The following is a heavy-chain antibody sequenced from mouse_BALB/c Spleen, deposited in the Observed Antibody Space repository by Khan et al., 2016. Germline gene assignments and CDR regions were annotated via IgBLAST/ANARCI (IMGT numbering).Heavy chain of an antibody. CDR1: GHSITSDYA. CDR2: IIYSGSP. D-gene: IGHD2-3*01. CDR3: ASDGPNYAMDY. Sequence: EVQLQESGPGLMKPSQSLSLTCTVTGHSITSDYAWNWIRQFPGNKLEWMGYIIYSGSPTYTPSLKSRISITRDTSKNQFFLQLNSVTIEDTATYYGASDGPNYAMDYWGQGTSVTVSS. V-gene: IGHV3-2*02. J-gene: IGHJ4*01.